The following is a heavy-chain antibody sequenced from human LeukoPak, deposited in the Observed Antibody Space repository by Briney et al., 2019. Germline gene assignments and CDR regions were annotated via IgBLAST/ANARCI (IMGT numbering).Heavy chain of an antibody. CDR3: ARGGGDYGDYPAAFDI. CDR2: IYYSGST. Sequence: SETLSLTCTVPGGSISSGDYYWSWIRQPPGKGLEWIGCIYYSGSTYYNPSLKSRVTISVDTSENQFSLKLSSVTAAGTAVYYCARGGGDYGDYPAAFDIWGQGTMVTVSS. V-gene: IGHV4-30-4*08. J-gene: IGHJ3*02. CDR1: GGSISSGDYY. D-gene: IGHD4-17*01.